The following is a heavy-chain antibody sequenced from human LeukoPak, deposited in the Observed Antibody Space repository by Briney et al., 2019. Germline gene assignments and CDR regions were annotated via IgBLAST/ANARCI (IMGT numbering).Heavy chain of an antibody. D-gene: IGHD1-26*01. CDR3: ATLHSGSYNYFDY. CDR2: IKSKFDGGTT. J-gene: IGHJ4*02. CDR1: GFTFSNAW. V-gene: IGHV3-15*01. Sequence: GGSLRLSCAASGFTFSNAWMSWVRQAPGKGLEWVGRIKSKFDGGTTDYAAPVKGRFTISRDDSKNTLFLQMNSLKTEDAAVYYCATLHSGSYNYFDYWGQGTLVTVSS.